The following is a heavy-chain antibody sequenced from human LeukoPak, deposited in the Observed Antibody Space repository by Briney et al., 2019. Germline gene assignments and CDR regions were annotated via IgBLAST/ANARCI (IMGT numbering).Heavy chain of an antibody. V-gene: IGHV3-7*01. CDR1: GFTFSSYW. D-gene: IGHD2-2*01. CDR2: IKQDGSEK. Sequence: GGSLRPSCAASGFTFSSYWMSWVRQAPGKGLEWVANIKQDGSEKYYVDSVKGRFTISRDNAKNSLYLQMNSLRAEDTAVYYCAREAKGLIGEPAAKKAPPLDYYGMDVWGQGTTVTVSS. CDR3: AREAKGLIGEPAAKKAPPLDYYGMDV. J-gene: IGHJ6*02.